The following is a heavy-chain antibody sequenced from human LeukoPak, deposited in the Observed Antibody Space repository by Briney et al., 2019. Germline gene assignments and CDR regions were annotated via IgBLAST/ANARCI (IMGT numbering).Heavy chain of an antibody. CDR2: IYYSGST. V-gene: IGHV4-59*01. CDR1: GGSISSYY. CDR3: ARALRYCSSTSCSNWFDP. Sequence: SETLSLTCTVSGGSISSYYWSWIRQPPGKGLEGIGYIYYSGSTNYNPSLKSRVTISVDTSKNQFSLKLSSVTAADTAVYYCARALRYCSSTSCSNWFDPWGQGTLVTVSS. D-gene: IGHD2-2*01. J-gene: IGHJ5*02.